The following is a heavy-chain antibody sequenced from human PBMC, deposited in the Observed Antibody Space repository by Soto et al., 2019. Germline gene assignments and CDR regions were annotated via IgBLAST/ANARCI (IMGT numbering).Heavy chain of an antibody. J-gene: IGHJ4*02. CDR1: GFTFSSYG. Sequence: GGALRLSCAASGFTFSSYGMHWVRQAPGKGLEWVAVISYDGSNKYYADSVKGRFTISRDNSKNTLYLQMNSLRAEDTAVYYCAKDAIAVDGGLDYWGQRTLVTVSS. V-gene: IGHV3-30*18. CDR2: ISYDGSNK. D-gene: IGHD2-2*01. CDR3: AKDAIAVDGGLDY.